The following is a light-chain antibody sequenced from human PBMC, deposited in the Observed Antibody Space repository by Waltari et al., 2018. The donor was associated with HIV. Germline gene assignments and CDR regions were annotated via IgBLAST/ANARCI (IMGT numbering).Light chain of an antibody. CDR3: QQRSNWPPWT. J-gene: IGKJ2*02. V-gene: IGKV3-11*01. CDR2: DAS. CDR1: QSVSSY. Sequence: EIVLTQSPATLSLSPVERATLSCRASQSVSSYLAWYQQKPGQAPRLLIYDASNRATGIPARFSGSGSGTDFTLTISSLEPEDFAVYYCQQRSNWPPWTFGQGTKLEIK.